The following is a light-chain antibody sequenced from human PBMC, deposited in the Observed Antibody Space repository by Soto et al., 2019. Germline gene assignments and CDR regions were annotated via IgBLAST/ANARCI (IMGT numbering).Light chain of an antibody. J-gene: IGLJ1*01. V-gene: IGLV2-14*01. Sequence: QSVLTQPASVSGSPGQSITIPCTGTSGDIGSYNRVSWYQQHPGKAPKLIIYEVTDRPSGVSNRFSGSKPGNTASLTISGLQAEDEAEYYCSSYTNINTRACVFGTGTKLTVL. CDR2: EVT. CDR3: SSYTNINTRACV. CDR1: SGDIGSYNR.